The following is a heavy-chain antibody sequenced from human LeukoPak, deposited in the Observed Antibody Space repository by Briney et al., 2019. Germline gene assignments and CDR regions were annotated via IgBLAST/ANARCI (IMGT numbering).Heavy chain of an antibody. CDR2: IRSKAYGGTT. CDR1: GFTFSGHS. D-gene: IGHD3-22*01. V-gene: IGHV3-49*04. Sequence: GGSLRLSCVASGFTFSGHSMNWVRQAPGKGLEWVGFIRSKAYGGTTEYAASVKGRFTISRDDSKSIAYLQMNSLKTEDTAVYYCTRALPYYYDSSGYLNYWGQGTLVTVSS. J-gene: IGHJ4*02. CDR3: TRALPYYYDSSGYLNY.